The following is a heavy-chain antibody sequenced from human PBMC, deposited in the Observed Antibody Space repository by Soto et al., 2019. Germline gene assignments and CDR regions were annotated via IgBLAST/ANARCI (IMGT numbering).Heavy chain of an antibody. CDR3: ARARYHLLHPYYYGMDV. CDR2: IHFSGST. V-gene: IGHV4-59*01. J-gene: IGHJ6*02. Sequence: SETLSLTCIVAGGSISSYYWSWIRQHTGEGLEWIGYIHFSGSTKSNPSLKSRVTISVDTSRNQVSLKLSSVTAADSAVYFFARARYHLLHPYYYGMDVWGQGTTVTVSS. CDR1: GGSISSYY. D-gene: IGHD2-2*01.